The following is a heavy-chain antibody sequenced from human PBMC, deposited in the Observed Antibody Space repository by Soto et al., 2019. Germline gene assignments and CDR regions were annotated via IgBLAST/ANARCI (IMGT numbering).Heavy chain of an antibody. CDR2: VGPYNGNT. D-gene: IGHD2-15*01. J-gene: IGHJ2*01. CDR3: ARRYCSLCSCYTCSPSDL. CDR1: GYTFTNYG. V-gene: IGHV1-18*04. Sequence: QVQLVQSGAEVKKPGASVRVSCKASGYTFTNYGISWVRQAPGQGLEWMGWVGPYNGNTDHAQNFQGRVTMTTDTSTCTAYMELGCLTSDDTALYYCARRYCSLCSCYTCSPSDLWGRGTLVTVSS.